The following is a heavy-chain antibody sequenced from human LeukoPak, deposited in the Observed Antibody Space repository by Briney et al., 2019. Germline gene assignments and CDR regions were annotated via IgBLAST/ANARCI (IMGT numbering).Heavy chain of an antibody. CDR1: GGSISSGGYY. Sequence: SETLSLTCTVSGGSISSGGYYWSWIRQPPGKGLEWIGYIYYSGSTYYNPSLKSRVTISVDTSKNQFSLKLSSVTAADTAVYYCARKRGGPAAILGERPYYFDYWGQGTLVTVSS. D-gene: IGHD2-2*02. CDR3: ARKRGGPAAILGERPYYFDY. V-gene: IGHV4-31*03. CDR2: IYYSGST. J-gene: IGHJ4*02.